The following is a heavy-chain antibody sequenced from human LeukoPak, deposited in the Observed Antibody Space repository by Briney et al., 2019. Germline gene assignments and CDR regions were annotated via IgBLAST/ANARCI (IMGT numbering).Heavy chain of an antibody. CDR1: GDSISSTTYW. Sequence: PSETLSLTCTVSGDSISSTTYWWGWIRQSPGKGLEWIGSTSYVGITSYNPSLKSRVTISVDTSKNQFSLMLSSVTAADTAVYYCTRLPLDYSLDHWGQGTPVSVSS. D-gene: IGHD4-11*01. V-gene: IGHV4-39*01. CDR2: TSYVGIT. CDR3: TRLPLDYSLDH. J-gene: IGHJ4*02.